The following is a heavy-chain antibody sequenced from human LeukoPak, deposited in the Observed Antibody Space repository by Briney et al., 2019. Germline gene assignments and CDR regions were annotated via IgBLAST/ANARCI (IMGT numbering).Heavy chain of an antibody. CDR3: ARGLPASSNY. CDR2: INPNSGGT. V-gene: IGHV1-2*02. CDR1: GYTFTGYY. Sequence: VASVKVSCTASGYTFTGYYMHWVRQAPGQGLEWMGWINPNSGGTNYAQKFQGRVTMTRDTSISTAYMELSRLRSDDTAVYYCARGLPASSNYWGQGTLVTVSS. J-gene: IGHJ4*02. D-gene: IGHD5/OR15-5a*01.